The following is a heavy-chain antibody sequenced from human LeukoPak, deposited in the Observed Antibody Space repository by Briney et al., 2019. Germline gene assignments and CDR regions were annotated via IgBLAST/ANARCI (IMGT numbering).Heavy chain of an antibody. V-gene: IGHV1-8*03. CDR3: ARAPRITMVRGVIYCFDP. CDR1: GYTFTSYD. CDR2: MNPNSGST. D-gene: IGHD3-10*01. Sequence: ASVKVSCKASGYTFTSYDINWVRQATGQGLEWMGWMNPNSGSTGYAQKFQGRVTITRNTSISTAYMELSSLRSEDTAVYYCARAPRITMVRGVIYCFDPWGQGTLVTVSS. J-gene: IGHJ5*02.